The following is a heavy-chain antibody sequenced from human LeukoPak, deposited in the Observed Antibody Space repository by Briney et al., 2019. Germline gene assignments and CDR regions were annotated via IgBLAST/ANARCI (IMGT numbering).Heavy chain of an antibody. Sequence: ASVTVSCKASGYTLTDYYLHWVRQAPGQGLEWMGWINPDSGGTNYTQNFQGRVTMTRDTSISTAYMELSRLRSDDTAVYYCARSHSTWAGAQWLVGYWGQGTLVTVSS. D-gene: IGHD6-19*01. J-gene: IGHJ4*02. V-gene: IGHV1-2*02. CDR3: ARSHSTWAGAQWLVGY. CDR2: INPDSGGT. CDR1: GYTLTDYY.